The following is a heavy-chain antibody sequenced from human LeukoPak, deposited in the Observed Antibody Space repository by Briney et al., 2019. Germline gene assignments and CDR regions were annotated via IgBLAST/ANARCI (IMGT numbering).Heavy chain of an antibody. J-gene: IGHJ1*01. CDR3: AKDSSAAAGHRSEYFQH. D-gene: IGHD6-13*01. CDR1: GFTFSSYG. V-gene: IGHV3-30*18. CDR2: ISYDGSNK. Sequence: GGSLRLSCAASGFTFSSYGMHWVRQAPGKGLEWEAVISYDGSNKYYADSVKGRFTISRDNSKNTLYLQMNSLRAEDTAVYYCAKDSSAAAGHRSEYFQHWGQGTLVTVSS.